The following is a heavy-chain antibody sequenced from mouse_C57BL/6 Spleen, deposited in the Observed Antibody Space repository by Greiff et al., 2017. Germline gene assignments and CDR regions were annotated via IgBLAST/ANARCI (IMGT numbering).Heavy chain of an antibody. CDR2: IYPGDGDT. Sequence: QVQLQQSGPELVKPGASVKISCKASGYAFSSSWMNWVKQRPGQGLEWIGRIYPGDGDTNYNGKFKGKATLTVDKSSSTAYMQLSSLTSEDSAVYFCARTGYYGSPYYFDYWGQGTTLTVSS. J-gene: IGHJ2*01. CDR1: GYAFSSSW. CDR3: ARTGYYGSPYYFDY. V-gene: IGHV1-82*01. D-gene: IGHD1-1*01.